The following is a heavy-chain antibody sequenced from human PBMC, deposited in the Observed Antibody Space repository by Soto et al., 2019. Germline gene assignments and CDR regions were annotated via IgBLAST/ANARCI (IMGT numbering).Heavy chain of an antibody. CDR1: GGSISSYY. J-gene: IGHJ1*01. CDR3: ALSGDEYFQH. CDR2: IYYSGST. Sequence: SETLSLTCTVSGGSISSYYWSWIRQPPGKGLEWIGYIYYSGSTNYNPSLKSRVTISVDTSKNQFSLKLSSVTAADTAVYYCALSGDEYFQHWGQGTLVTVSS. V-gene: IGHV4-59*08.